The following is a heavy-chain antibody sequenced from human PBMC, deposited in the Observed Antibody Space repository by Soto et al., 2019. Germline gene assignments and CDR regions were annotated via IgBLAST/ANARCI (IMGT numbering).Heavy chain of an antibody. CDR1: GYPCTGDY. V-gene: IGHV1-2*04. CDR3: ARALTWHAVFDC. Sequence: GSVEACCRASGYPCTGDYMHFVRQAPGQGLEWMAWINPNSGGTNYSQKLQGWVTMTRDTSISTAYMELSRLRSYDTAVHYCARALTWHAVFDCWGQGTLVTGSS. CDR2: INPNSGGT. J-gene: IGHJ4*02.